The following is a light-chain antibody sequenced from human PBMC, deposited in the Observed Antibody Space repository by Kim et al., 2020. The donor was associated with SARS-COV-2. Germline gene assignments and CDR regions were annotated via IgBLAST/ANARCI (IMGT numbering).Light chain of an antibody. CDR1: QSISSH. CDR2: DAS. CDR3: QHNKT. Sequence: DTLFLSPWETATLSCRASQSISSHLAWYQHKPGQAPRLLIYDASSRATGIPARFSGSGSGTDLTLTISSLEPEDFAVYYCQHNKTFGQGTKVDIK. J-gene: IGKJ1*01. V-gene: IGKV3-11*01.